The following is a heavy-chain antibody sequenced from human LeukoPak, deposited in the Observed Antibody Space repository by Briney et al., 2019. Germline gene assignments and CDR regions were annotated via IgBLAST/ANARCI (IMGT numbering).Heavy chain of an antibody. J-gene: IGHJ3*02. CDR3: AKDGIRYFDWLLI. V-gene: IGHV3-43*01. CDR1: GFNFRAFT. D-gene: IGHD3-9*01. Sequence: GGSLRLSCGAFGFNFRAFTMHWVRQAPGKGLEWFSLFSRNGVTTYYAESVRGRFTISRDNSKNSVYLQMDSLTTEDTAVFFQAKDGIRYFDWLLIWGQGTMVTVSS. CDR2: FSRNGVTT.